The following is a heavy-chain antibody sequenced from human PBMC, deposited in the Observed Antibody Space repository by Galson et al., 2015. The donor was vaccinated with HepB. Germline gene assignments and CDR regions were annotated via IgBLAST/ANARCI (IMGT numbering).Heavy chain of an antibody. J-gene: IGHJ4*02. Sequence: PALVKPTQTLTLTCTLSGFSLSTGGVGVGWIRQPPGKALEWLALIYWDDDKRYSPSLKSRLTITKDPSRNQVVLIMTNMDPVDTATYYCAHSPPPLPAASGYYFDYWGQGTLVTVSS. D-gene: IGHD6-13*01. V-gene: IGHV2-5*02. CDR1: GFSLSTGGVG. CDR3: AHSPPPLPAASGYYFDY. CDR2: IYWDDDK.